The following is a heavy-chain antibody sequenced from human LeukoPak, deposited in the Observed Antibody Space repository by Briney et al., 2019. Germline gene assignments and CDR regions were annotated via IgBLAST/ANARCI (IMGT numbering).Heavy chain of an antibody. D-gene: IGHD6-13*01. CDR1: GGTFSSYA. V-gene: IGHV1-69*01. J-gene: IGHJ4*02. CDR3: ARDLGRKGPIAANFDY. CDR2: IIPIFGTA. Sequence: GSSVKVSCKASGGTFSSYAISWVRQAPGQGLEWMGGIIPIFGTANYAQKFQGRVTITAGESTSTAYMELSSLRSEDTAVYYCARDLGRKGPIAANFDYWGQGTLVTVSS.